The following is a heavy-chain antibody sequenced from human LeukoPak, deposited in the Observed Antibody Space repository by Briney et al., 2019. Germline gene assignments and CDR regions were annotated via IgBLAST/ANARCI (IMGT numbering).Heavy chain of an antibody. J-gene: IGHJ6*02. CDR2: ISGSGGST. CDR3: ARENYGDYVFYYYGMDV. Sequence: GGSLRLSCAASGFTFSSYAMSWVRQAPGKGLEWVSAISGSGGSTYYADSVKGRFTISRDNSKNTLYLQMNSLRAEDTAVYYCARENYGDYVFYYYGMDVWGQGTTVTVSS. D-gene: IGHD4-17*01. V-gene: IGHV3-23*01. CDR1: GFTFSSYA.